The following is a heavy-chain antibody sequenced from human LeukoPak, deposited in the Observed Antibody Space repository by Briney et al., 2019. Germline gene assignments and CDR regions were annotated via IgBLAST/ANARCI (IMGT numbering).Heavy chain of an antibody. D-gene: IGHD5-24*01. J-gene: IGHJ4*02. V-gene: IGHV1-18*01. CDR1: GYTFTNYG. CDR3: AIGEAKIGYDF. CDR2: VGAYNGHT. Sequence: ASVKVSCKASGYTFTNYGFTWVRQAPGQGLEWMGWVGAYNGHTIYAPGLQGRVTMTTDTSTSTVFMELRSLRSDDTAVYYCAIGEAKIGYDFWGQGTLVTVSS.